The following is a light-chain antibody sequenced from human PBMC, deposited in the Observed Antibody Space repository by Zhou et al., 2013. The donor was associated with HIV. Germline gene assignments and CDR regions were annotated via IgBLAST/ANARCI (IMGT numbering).Light chain of an antibody. CDR2: GAS. CDR3: QQYKSYPST. Sequence: DIQMTQSPSSLSASVGDKVTITCRASQGISSFLAWFQQKPGKPPKSLIYGASSLQTGVSSKFSGSGSGTDFTLTISSLQPEDFATYYCQQYKSYPSTFGGGTKVEIK. V-gene: IGKV1-16*02. CDR1: QGISSF. J-gene: IGKJ4*01.